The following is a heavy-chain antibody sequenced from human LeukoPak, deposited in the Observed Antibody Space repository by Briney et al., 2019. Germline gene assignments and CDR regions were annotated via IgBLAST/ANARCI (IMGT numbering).Heavy chain of an antibody. CDR1: GYSFTSYW. CDR2: IYPGDSDT. CDR3: ARGDYYDSSGLDY. Sequence: PGESLKISCNGSGYSFTSYWIGWVRHMPGKGLEWMGIIYPGDSDTRYSPSFQGQVTISADKSISTAYLQWSSLKASDTAMYYCARGDYYDSSGLDYWGQGTLVTVSS. V-gene: IGHV5-51*01. J-gene: IGHJ4*02. D-gene: IGHD3-22*01.